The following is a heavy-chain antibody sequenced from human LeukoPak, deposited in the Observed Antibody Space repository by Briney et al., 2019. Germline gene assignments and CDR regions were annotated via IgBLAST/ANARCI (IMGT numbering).Heavy chain of an antibody. V-gene: IGHV4-59*01. CDR1: GGSISSYY. D-gene: IGHD1-7*01. CDR2: IYYSGST. CDR3: ARGGWELFDY. J-gene: IGHJ4*02. Sequence: PSETLSLTCTVSGGSISSYYWSWIRQPPGKGLEWIGYIYYSGSTNYNPSLKCRVTISVDTSKNQFSLKLNSVTAADTAVYYCARGGWELFDYWGQGTLVTVSS.